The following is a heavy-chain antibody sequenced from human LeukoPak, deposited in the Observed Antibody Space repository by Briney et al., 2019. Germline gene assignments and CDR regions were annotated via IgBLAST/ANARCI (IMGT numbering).Heavy chain of an antibody. CDR3: ARARLYSGSPDFDY. J-gene: IGHJ4*02. CDR2: INSDGSST. Sequence: GGSLRLSCAASGFTFSNYWMHWVRQAPGKGLVWVSRINSDGSSTSYADSVKGRFTISRDNAKNTLYLQMNSLRAEDTAVYYCARARLYSGSPDFDYWGQGTLVTVSS. V-gene: IGHV3-74*01. CDR1: GFTFSNYW. D-gene: IGHD1-26*01.